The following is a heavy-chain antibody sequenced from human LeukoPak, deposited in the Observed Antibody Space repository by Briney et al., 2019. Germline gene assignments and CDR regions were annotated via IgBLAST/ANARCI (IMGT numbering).Heavy chain of an antibody. J-gene: IGHJ2*01. CDR2: IYSGGTT. CDR1: GFTVSSNY. Sequence: GGSLRLSCAASGFTVSSNYMSWVRQAPGKGLEWVSVIYSGGTTNYADSVKGRFTISRDNSKNTLYLQMNSLRDEDTAVYFCARALQLHWYFDLWGRGALVTVSS. D-gene: IGHD4-23*01. CDR3: ARALQLHWYFDL. V-gene: IGHV3-53*01.